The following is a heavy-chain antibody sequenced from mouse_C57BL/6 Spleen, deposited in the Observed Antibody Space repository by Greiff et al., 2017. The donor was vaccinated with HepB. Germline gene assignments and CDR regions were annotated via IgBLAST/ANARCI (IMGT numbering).Heavy chain of an antibody. CDR2: IDPSDSYT. CDR1: GYTFTSYW. V-gene: IGHV1-69*01. J-gene: IGHJ3*01. CDR3: ARARDTVVGRGFAY. Sequence: QVQLQQPGAELVMPGASVKLSCKASGYTFTSYWMHWVKQRPGQGLEWIGEIDPSDSYTNYNQKFKGKSTLTVDKSSSTAYMQLSSLTSEDSAVYYWARARDTVVGRGFAYWGQGTLVTVSA. D-gene: IGHD1-1*01.